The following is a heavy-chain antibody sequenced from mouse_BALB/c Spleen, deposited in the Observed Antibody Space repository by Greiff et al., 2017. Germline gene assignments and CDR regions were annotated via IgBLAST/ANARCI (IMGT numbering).Heavy chain of an antibody. CDR1: GFTFSSYG. CDR2: ISSGGST. J-gene: IGHJ3*01. V-gene: IGHV5-6-5*01. D-gene: IGHD2-1*01. Sequence: DVKLVESGGDLVKPGGSLKLSCAASGFTFSSYGMSWVRQTPDKRLEWVASISSGGSTYYPDSVKGRFTISRDNARNILYLQMSSLRSEDTAMYYCARGVTAWFAYWGQGTLVTVSA. CDR3: ARGVTAWFAY.